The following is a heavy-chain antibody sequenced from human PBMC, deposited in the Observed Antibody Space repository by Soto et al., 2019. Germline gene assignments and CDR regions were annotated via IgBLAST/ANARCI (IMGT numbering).Heavy chain of an antibody. J-gene: IGHJ5*02. D-gene: IGHD2-2*01. CDR2: MNPNSGNT. V-gene: IGHV1-8*01. Sequence: ASVKVSCKASGYTFTRYDISWVRQATGQGLEWMGWMNPNSGNTGYAQKFQGRVTMTRNTSISTAYMELSSLRSEDTAVYYCARVWDQLLFYWFDPWGQGTLVTVSS. CDR1: GYTFTRYD. CDR3: ARVWDQLLFYWFDP.